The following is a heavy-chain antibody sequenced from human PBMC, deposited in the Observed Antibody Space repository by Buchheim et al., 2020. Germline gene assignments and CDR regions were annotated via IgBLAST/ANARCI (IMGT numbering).Heavy chain of an antibody. J-gene: IGHJ4*02. Sequence: EVQLVESGGGLVQPGGSLRLSCAASGFTFSDYSMNWVRQAPGKGLEWVSYINSSSNVIYYADSVKGLFTISRDKAKKSLYLQMDSLRAEDTATYYCARDRHGRDWDQGTL. CDR3: ARDRHGRD. V-gene: IGHV3-48*01. CDR2: INSSSNVI. CDR1: GFTFSDYS. D-gene: IGHD2-8*01.